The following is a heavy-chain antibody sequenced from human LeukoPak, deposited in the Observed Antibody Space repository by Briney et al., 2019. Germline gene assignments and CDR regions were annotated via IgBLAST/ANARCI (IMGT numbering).Heavy chain of an antibody. Sequence: SETLSLTCAVYGGSFSGYYWSWIRQPPGKGLEWIGEINHSGSTNYNPSLKSRVTISVDTSKNQFSLKLSSVTAADTAVYYCARGRRDYVWGSYRYFFDHWGQGSLVTVSS. D-gene: IGHD3-16*02. J-gene: IGHJ4*02. CDR1: GGSFSGYY. V-gene: IGHV4-34*01. CDR2: INHSGST. CDR3: ARGRRDYVWGSYRYFFDH.